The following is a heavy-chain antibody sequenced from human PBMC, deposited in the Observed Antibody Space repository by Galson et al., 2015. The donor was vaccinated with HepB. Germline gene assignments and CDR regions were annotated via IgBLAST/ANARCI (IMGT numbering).Heavy chain of an antibody. D-gene: IGHD1-26*01. Sequence: SLRLSCAASGFTFSSYAMHWVRQAPGKGLEWVAVISYDGSNKYYADSVKGRFTISRDNSKNTLYLQMNSLRAEDTAVYYCARDDGGVGVGATHFDYWGQGTLVTVSS. CDR2: ISYDGSNK. CDR3: ARDDGGVGVGATHFDY. CDR1: GFTFSSYA. V-gene: IGHV3-30-3*01. J-gene: IGHJ4*02.